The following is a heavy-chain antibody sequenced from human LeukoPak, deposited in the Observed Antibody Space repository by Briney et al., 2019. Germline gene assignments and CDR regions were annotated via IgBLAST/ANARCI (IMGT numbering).Heavy chain of an antibody. D-gene: IGHD3-10*01. V-gene: IGHV3-30*18. J-gene: IGHJ4*02. Sequence: PGRSLRLSCAASGFTFSSYGMHWVRQAPGKGLEWLAVISSDGSKTVYGDSVKGRFAISGDSSKNTVYLQMNNLRGEDTAVYYCAKAGDMLRGLTDYWGQGSLVTVSS. CDR3: AKAGDMLRGLTDY. CDR2: ISSDGSKT. CDR1: GFTFSSYG.